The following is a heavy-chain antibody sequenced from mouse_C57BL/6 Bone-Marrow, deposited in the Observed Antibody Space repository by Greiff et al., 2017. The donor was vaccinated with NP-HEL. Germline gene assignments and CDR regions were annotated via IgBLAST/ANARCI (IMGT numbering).Heavy chain of an antibody. J-gene: IGHJ1*03. Sequence: QVQLQQSGAELARPGASVKMSCKASGYTFTSYTMHWVKQRPGPGLEWIGYINPSSGYTKYNQKFKDKATLTADKSSSTAYMQLSSLTSEDSAVYDCARGDGAYWYFDVWGTGTTVTVSS. V-gene: IGHV1-4*01. D-gene: IGHD2-3*01. CDR2: INPSSGYT. CDR1: GYTFTSYT. CDR3: ARGDGAYWYFDV.